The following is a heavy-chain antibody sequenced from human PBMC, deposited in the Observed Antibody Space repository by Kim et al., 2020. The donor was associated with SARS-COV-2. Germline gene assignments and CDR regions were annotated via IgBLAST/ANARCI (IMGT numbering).Heavy chain of an antibody. J-gene: IGHJ6*02. CDR2: IYYSGST. Sequence: SETLSLTCTVSGGSISSGGYYWSWIRQHPGKGLEWIGYIYYSGSTYYNPSLKSRVTISVDTSKNQFSLKLSSGTAADTAVYYCARDALKNPVPLGYYYYYGMDVWGQGTTVTVSS. CDR3: ARDALKNPVPLGYYYYYGMDV. CDR1: GGSISSGGYY. V-gene: IGHV4-31*03.